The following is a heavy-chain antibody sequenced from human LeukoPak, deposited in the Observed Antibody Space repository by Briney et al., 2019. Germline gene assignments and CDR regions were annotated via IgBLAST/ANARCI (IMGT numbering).Heavy chain of an antibody. V-gene: IGHV5-10-1*01. CDR2: IDPSDSYT. D-gene: IGHD6-13*01. Sequence: GESLGISCQGSGYTFTSYWISWVRQMPGGGLEWMGRIDPSDSYTNYSPSFQGHVTISADKSITTAYLQWSSLKASDTAIYYCTGHPGIASDLGVWGQGTTVTVSS. CDR1: GYTFTSYW. CDR3: TGHPGIASDLGV. J-gene: IGHJ6*02.